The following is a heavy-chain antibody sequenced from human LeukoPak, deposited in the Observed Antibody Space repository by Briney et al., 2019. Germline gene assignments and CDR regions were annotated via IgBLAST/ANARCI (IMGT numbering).Heavy chain of an antibody. J-gene: IGHJ4*02. CDR3: ARVGYGGNWDYFDY. D-gene: IGHD4-23*01. V-gene: IGHV1-69*05. Sequence: ASGKVSCKASGGTFSSYAISWVRQAPGQGLEWMGGVIPIFGTANYAQKFQGRVTITTDESTSTAYMELSSLRSEDTAVYYCARVGYGGNWDYFDYWGQGTLVTVSS. CDR1: GGTFSSYA. CDR2: VIPIFGTA.